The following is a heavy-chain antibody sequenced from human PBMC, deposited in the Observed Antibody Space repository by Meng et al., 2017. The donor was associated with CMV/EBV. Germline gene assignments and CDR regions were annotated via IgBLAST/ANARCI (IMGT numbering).Heavy chain of an antibody. CDR2: IIPIFGTA. V-gene: IGHV1-69*05. J-gene: IGHJ5*02. D-gene: IGHD6-13*01. CDR1: GGTFSSYA. CDR3: ARYSSWPGLASA. Sequence: SVKVSCKASGGTFSSYAISWVRQAPGQGLEWMGGIIPIFGTANYAQKFQGRVTITTDESTSTAYMELSSLRSEDTAVYYCARYSSWPGLASAWGQGTLVTVSS.